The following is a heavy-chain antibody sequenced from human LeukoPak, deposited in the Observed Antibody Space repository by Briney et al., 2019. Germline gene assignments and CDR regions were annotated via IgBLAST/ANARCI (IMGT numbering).Heavy chain of an antibody. V-gene: IGHV4-30-2*01. CDR1: GGSISSGGYS. CDR3: ARGDDFDYGVDV. D-gene: IGHD3-3*01. CDR2: IYHSGST. Sequence: PSETLSLTCAVSGGSISSGGYSWSWIRQPPGKGLEWIGYIYHSGSTYYNPSLKSRVTISVDRSKNQFSLKLSSVTAADTAVYCCARGDDFDYGVDVWGQGTTVTVSS. J-gene: IGHJ6*02.